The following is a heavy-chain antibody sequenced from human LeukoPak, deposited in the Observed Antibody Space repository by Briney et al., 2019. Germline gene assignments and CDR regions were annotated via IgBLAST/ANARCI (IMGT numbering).Heavy chain of an antibody. J-gene: IGHJ5*02. Sequence: ASVKVSCKASGYTFTGYYMHWVRQAPGQGLEWMGWIRPNSGATNYAQNFRGRVTMTWDTSISTAFMDLSSLKSDDTAIYYCASDNTGLPPYDPWGQGTLVTVSS. CDR3: ASDNTGLPPYDP. D-gene: IGHD2-8*02. CDR1: GYTFTGYY. V-gene: IGHV1-2*02. CDR2: IRPNSGAT.